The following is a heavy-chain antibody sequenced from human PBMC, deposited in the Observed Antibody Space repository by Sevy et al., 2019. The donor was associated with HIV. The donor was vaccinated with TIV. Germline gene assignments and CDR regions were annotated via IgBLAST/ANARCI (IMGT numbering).Heavy chain of an antibody. V-gene: IGHV1-18*01. CDR3: AREGTLITMIL. Sequence: ASVKVSCKASGYTFNNFGISWVRQAPGQGLEWMGWINPHNGNTKYAQKFQGRVTMTTDTSTSTGNMELRSLRSDDTAVYYCAREGTLITMILWVQGTLVTVSS. D-gene: IGHD3-22*01. CDR2: INPHNGNT. J-gene: IGHJ4*02. CDR1: GYTFNNFG.